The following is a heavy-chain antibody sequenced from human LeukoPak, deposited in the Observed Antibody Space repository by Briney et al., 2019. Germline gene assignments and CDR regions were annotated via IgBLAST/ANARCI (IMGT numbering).Heavy chain of an antibody. CDR3: ARALTAAVDRALDY. CDR1: GGSISPYY. Sequence: PSETLSLTCTVSGGSISPYYWSWIRQPAGKGLEWIGRIYYTGTTDYNPSLKSRVSMSLDTSTKQFSLKLSSVTAADTAVYYCARALTAAVDRALDYWGQGTLVTVSS. J-gene: IGHJ4*02. D-gene: IGHD6-13*01. V-gene: IGHV4-4*07. CDR2: IYYTGTT.